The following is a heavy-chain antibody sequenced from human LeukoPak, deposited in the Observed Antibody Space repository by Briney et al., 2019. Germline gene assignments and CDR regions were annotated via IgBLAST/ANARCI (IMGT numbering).Heavy chain of an antibody. CDR2: ISWNSGSI. CDR1: GFTFDDYA. J-gene: IGHJ5*01. Sequence: PGRSLRLSCAASGFTFDDYAMHWVRQAPGKGLEWVSGISWNSGSIGYADSVKGRFTISRDNAKNSLYLQMNSLRAGDTALYYCAKDRGIEYSSGWFGYWGQGTLVTVSS. D-gene: IGHD6-19*01. V-gene: IGHV3-9*01. CDR3: AKDRGIEYSSGWFGY.